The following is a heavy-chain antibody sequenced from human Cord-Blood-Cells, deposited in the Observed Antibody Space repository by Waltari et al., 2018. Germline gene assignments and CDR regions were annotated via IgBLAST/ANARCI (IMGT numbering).Heavy chain of an antibody. V-gene: IGHV3-30*04. J-gene: IGHJ3*02. CDR3: ARGAARDAFDI. D-gene: IGHD6-6*01. CDR1: GFTFSSYA. Sequence: QVQLVESGGGVVQPGRSLRLSCAASGFTFSSYAMHWVRQAPGKGLEWVAVIAYDGRNKYYADSVKGRFTISRDNSKNTLYLQMNSLRAEDTAVYYCARGAARDAFDIWGQGTMVTVSS. CDR2: IAYDGRNK.